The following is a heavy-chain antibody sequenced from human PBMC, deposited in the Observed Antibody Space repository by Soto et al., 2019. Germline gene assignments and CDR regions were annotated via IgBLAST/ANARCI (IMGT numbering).Heavy chain of an antibody. CDR1: AYTFTGYY. V-gene: IGHV1-2*02. D-gene: IGHD5-12*01. CDR2: INPNNGDT. J-gene: IGHJ4*02. CDR3: SGDGGYDYVFDC. Sequence: QVQLVQSGAEVKKPGASVKVSCKASAYTFTGYYINWVRQAPGQGLEWRGWINPNNGDTNYTQKFQGRVTMTRDTATGPAYMERCSLRFDDTAGYYCSGDGGYDYVFDCWGQGSLVAFCS.